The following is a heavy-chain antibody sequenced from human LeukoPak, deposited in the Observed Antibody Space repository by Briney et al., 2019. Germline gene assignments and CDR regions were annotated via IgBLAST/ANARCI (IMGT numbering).Heavy chain of an antibody. CDR1: GYTFTSYY. CDR3: ARAQAQAYGSGSYYIPVISGSDY. D-gene: IGHD3-10*01. CDR2: INPSGCST. J-gene: IGHJ4*02. V-gene: IGHV1-46*01. Sequence: ASVKVSCKASGYTFTSYYMHWVRQAPGQGLEWMGIINPSGCSTSYAQKFQGRVTMTRDTSTSTVYMELSSLRSEDTDVYYCARAQAQAYGSGSYYIPVISGSDYWGQGTLVTVSS.